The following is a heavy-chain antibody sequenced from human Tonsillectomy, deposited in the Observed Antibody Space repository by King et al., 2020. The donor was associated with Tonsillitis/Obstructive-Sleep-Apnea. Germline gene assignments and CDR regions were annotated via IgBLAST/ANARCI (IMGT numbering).Heavy chain of an antibody. V-gene: IGHV4-61*01. CDR3: ARMDAYNWFDP. Sequence: QLQESGPGLVKPSETLSLTCTVSGGSVRSDSYYWSWIRQPPGKGLEWIGYIYYSGSTSYHPSLKSRGTLSVATSKNQFSLKLSSVTAADTAVYYCARMDAYNWFDPWGRGTLVTVSS. CDR2: IYYSGST. D-gene: IGHD1-14*01. J-gene: IGHJ5*02. CDR1: GGSVRSDSYY.